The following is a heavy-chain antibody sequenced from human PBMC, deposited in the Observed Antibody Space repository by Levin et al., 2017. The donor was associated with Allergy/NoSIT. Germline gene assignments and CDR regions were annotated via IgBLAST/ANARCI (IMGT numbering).Heavy chain of an antibody. CDR3: AKDRTRTWSWDY. J-gene: IGHJ4*02. D-gene: IGHD2-2*01. CDR1: GFTVSSSG. Sequence: GASVKVSCVASGFTVSSSGMHWVRQTPGQGLEWVAVISSDGKNKYHADSVKGRFTISRDTSKNTLYLQMNSLRREDTALYYCAKDRTRTWSWDYWGQGTLVTVSS. CDR2: ISSDGKNK. V-gene: IGHV3-30*18.